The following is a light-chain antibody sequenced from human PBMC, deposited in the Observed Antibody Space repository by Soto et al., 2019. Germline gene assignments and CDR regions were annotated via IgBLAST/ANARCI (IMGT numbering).Light chain of an antibody. Sequence: EVVETEYPATLSVTPGERVTLSCRASQSVSTNLAWYQQKPGQAPRHLISGASTRATDIPARFSGSGSGTDFTLTISSLQSEDLAVYYCQQYNNWPLTFGGGTKVEIK. CDR2: GAS. V-gene: IGKV3-15*01. CDR3: QQYNNWPLT. J-gene: IGKJ4*01. CDR1: QSVSTN.